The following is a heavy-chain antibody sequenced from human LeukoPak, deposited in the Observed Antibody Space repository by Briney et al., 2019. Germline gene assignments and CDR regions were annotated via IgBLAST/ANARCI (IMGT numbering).Heavy chain of an antibody. CDR1: GYTFTGYY. CDR3: ARLGPAGLYSGYVSFDY. D-gene: IGHD5-12*01. Sequence: ASVKVSCKASGYTFTGYYMHWVRQAPGQGLEWMGRINPNSGGTNYAQKFQGRVTMTRDTSISTAYMELSRLRSDDTAVYYCARLGPAGLYSGYVSFDYWGQGTLVTVSS. V-gene: IGHV1-2*06. J-gene: IGHJ4*02. CDR2: INPNSGGT.